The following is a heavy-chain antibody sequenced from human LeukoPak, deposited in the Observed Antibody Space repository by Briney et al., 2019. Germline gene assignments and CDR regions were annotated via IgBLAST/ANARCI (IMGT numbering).Heavy chain of an antibody. D-gene: IGHD1-1*01. CDR2: INFDGSST. CDR3: ARPLSSNCRIDP. V-gene: IGHV3-74*01. CDR1: GFTFSSYW. Sequence: PGGSLRLSCAASGFTFSSYWMHWVRQAPEKGLVWVSRINFDGSSTTYADSVKGRFTISRDNAKNTLYLQMNSLRVEDTAVYYCARPLSSNCRIDPWGQGTLVTVSS. J-gene: IGHJ5*02.